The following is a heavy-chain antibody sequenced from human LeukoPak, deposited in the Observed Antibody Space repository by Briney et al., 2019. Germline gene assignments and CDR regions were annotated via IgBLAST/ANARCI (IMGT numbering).Heavy chain of an antibody. CDR3: AGFPDYYDSSGYLPGAFDI. D-gene: IGHD3-22*01. Sequence: SVKVSCKASGGTFSSYAISWVRQAPGQGPEWMGGIIPIFGTANYAQKFQGRVTITADESTSTAYMELSSLRSEDTAVYYCAGFPDYYDSSGYLPGAFDIWGQGTMVTVSS. CDR2: IIPIFGTA. J-gene: IGHJ3*02. V-gene: IGHV1-69*13. CDR1: GGTFSSYA.